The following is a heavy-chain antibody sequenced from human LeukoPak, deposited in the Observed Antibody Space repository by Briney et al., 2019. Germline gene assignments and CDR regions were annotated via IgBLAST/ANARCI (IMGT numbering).Heavy chain of an antibody. J-gene: IGHJ5*02. CDR3: ARGVAWFDP. V-gene: IGHV3-7*01. Sequence: GGSLRLSCAASGFAFSTYWMSWVRQAPGKGLEWVANIKEDGSEKYYVDSVKGRFTISRDNAKNSLYLQMSILRAEDTSVYYCARGVAWFDPWGQGTLVTVSS. CDR1: GFAFSTYW. D-gene: IGHD3-3*01. CDR2: IKEDGSEK.